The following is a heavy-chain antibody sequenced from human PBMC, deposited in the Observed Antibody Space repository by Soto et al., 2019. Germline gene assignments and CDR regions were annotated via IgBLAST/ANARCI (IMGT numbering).Heavy chain of an antibody. CDR3: AREDSIIIPAVSDF. D-gene: IGHD2-2*01. Sequence: GGSLRLSCTVSGFAFNNYGISWVRQAPGKGLEWVSSISKSDYTYYSDSVKGRFTISRDNAKNSVSLQMDTLRVEDTAVYYCAREDSIIIPAVSDFWGQGTLVTVSS. CDR1: GFAFNNYG. J-gene: IGHJ4*02. CDR2: ISKSDYT. V-gene: IGHV3-21*01.